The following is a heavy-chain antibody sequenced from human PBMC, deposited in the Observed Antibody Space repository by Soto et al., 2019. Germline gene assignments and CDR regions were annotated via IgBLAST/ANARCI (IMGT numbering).Heavy chain of an antibody. CDR2: ILYDGSKK. CDR1: GFTFSSYG. D-gene: IGHD6-19*01. J-gene: IGHJ6*02. V-gene: IGHV3-30*18. CDR3: VKDGSSGWPYFDDMDV. Sequence: QVQLVESGGGVVQPGRSLRLCCAASGFTFSSYGMHWVRQAPGKGLEWVAVILYDGSKKYYADSVKGRFTISRDNSKNTLDLQMSSLRAEDTALYYCVKDGSSGWPYFDDMDVWGQGTTVTVSS.